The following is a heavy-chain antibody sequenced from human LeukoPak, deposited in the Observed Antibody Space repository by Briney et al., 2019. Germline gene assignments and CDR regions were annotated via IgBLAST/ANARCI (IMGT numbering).Heavy chain of an antibody. CDR2: ISHDGSNK. D-gene: IGHD6-19*01. CDR3: ARESGSSGRAGWFDP. J-gene: IGHJ5*02. Sequence: GGSLRLSCVASGFTFSDYVMHWVRQTPGKVLEWVAGISHDGSNKHLADSVRGRFTISRDNSENTVDLQMNSLRPEDTAVYFCARESGSSGRAGWFDPWGQGTLVTVSS. V-gene: IGHV3-30-3*01. CDR1: GFTFSDYV.